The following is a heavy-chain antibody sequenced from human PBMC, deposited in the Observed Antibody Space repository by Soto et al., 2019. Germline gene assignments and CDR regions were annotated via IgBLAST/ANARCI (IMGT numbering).Heavy chain of an antibody. J-gene: IGHJ5*02. V-gene: IGHV1-18*01. CDR3: ARDRNIVVVSWFDP. Sequence: SVKVDCKAAGYAFTRYGSSWLRQTKGQGLEWMGWISAYNGNTNYAQKLQGRVTMTTDTSTSTAYMELRSLRSDDTAVYYCARDRNIVVVSWFDPWGQGTLVTVSS. D-gene: IGHD2-21*01. CDR2: ISAYNGNT. CDR1: GYAFTRYG.